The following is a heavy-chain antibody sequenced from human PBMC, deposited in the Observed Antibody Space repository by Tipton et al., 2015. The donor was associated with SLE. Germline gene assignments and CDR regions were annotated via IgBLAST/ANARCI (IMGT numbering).Heavy chain of an antibody. CDR1: GGSFSGYY. CDR3: AREGYCSSTSCYGDYNWFDP. Sequence: GSLRLSCAVYGGSFSGYYWSWIRQPPGKGLEWIGEINHRGSTNYNPSLKSRVTISVDTSKNQFSLKMSSVTAADTAVYYCAREGYCSSTSCYGDYNWFDPWGQGTLVTVSS. D-gene: IGHD2-2*01. CDR2: INHRGST. J-gene: IGHJ5*02. V-gene: IGHV4-34*01.